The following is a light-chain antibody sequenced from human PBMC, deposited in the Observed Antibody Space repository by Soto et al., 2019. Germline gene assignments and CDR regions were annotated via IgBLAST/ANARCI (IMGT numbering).Light chain of an antibody. V-gene: IGKV2-28*01. J-gene: IGKJ5*01. Sequence: EIVMTQSPPSLTVTPGEPASISCRSSQRLLHSNGNTFLDWYLQKPGQSPQLLIYLGSNRASGVPDRVSGSEAGTDFTLKISRVEAEDVGVYYCMQRIEFPLITFGQGTRLEIK. CDR2: LGS. CDR3: MQRIEFPLIT. CDR1: QRLLHSNGNTF.